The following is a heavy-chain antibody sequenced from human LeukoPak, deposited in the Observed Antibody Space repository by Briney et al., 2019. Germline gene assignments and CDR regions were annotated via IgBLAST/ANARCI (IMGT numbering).Heavy chain of an antibody. V-gene: IGHV1-8*01. J-gene: IGHJ6*03. D-gene: IGHD3-9*01. CDR1: GYTFTSYD. CDR3: ARVGGIYDILTGYPRYYMDV. Sequence: GASVKVSCKASGYTFTSYDINWVRQATGQGLEWMGWMNPNSGNTGYAQKFQGRVTMTRNTSISTAYMELSSLRSEDTAVYYCARVGGIYDILTGYPRYYMDVWGKGTTVTISS. CDR2: MNPNSGNT.